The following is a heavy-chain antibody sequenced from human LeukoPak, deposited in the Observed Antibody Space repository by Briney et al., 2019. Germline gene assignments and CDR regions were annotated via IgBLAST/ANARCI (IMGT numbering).Heavy chain of an antibody. CDR3: ARGRLRYFDWSPYYFDY. Sequence: SETLSLTCTVSGGSRSSYYWSWIRQPPGKGLEWIGYIYYSGSTNYNPSLKSRVTISVDTSKNQFSLKLSSVTAADTAVYYCARGRLRYFDWSPYYFDYWGQGTLVTVSS. V-gene: IGHV4-59*01. CDR1: GGSRSSYY. J-gene: IGHJ4*02. CDR2: IYYSGST. D-gene: IGHD3-9*01.